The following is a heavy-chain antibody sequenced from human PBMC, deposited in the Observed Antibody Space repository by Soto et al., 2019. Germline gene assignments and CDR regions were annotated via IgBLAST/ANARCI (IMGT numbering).Heavy chain of an antibody. V-gene: IGHV1-69*06. Sequence: SVKVSCKASGGTFSSYAISWVRQAPGQGPEWMGGIIPIFGTANYAQKFQGRVTITADKSTSTAYMELSSLRSEDTAVYYCARNLRSSLRFFPQYGMDVWGQGTTVTVSS. D-gene: IGHD3-3*01. CDR1: GGTFSSYA. CDR3: ARNLRSSLRFFPQYGMDV. J-gene: IGHJ6*02. CDR2: IIPIFGTA.